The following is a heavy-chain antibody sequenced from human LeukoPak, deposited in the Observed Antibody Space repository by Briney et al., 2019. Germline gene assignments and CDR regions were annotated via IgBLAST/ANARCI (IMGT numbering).Heavy chain of an antibody. CDR3: ASPPKGYYHILTAYELRG. CDR1: GFTFSSYA. CDR2: ISYDGSNK. V-gene: IGHV3-30-3*01. Sequence: GGSLRLSCAASGFTFSSYAMHWVRQAPGKGLEWVAVISYDGSNKYYADSVKGRFTISRDNSKNTLYLQMNSLRAEDTAVYYCASPPKGYYHILTAYELRGWGQGTLVTVSS. D-gene: IGHD3-9*01. J-gene: IGHJ4*02.